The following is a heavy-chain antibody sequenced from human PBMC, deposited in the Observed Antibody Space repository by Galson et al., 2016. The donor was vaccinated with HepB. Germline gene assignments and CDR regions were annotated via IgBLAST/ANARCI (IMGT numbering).Heavy chain of an antibody. Sequence: TLSLTCTVSSGSISSGGYYWSWIRKHPGKGLEWIGNIYHSGSTQYSPPFKSRVTMSVDTSKNQFSLKLTSVTAADTAVYYCAGASVQLVLPAPFDYWGQGTLVTGSS. J-gene: IGHJ4*02. CDR3: AGASVQLVLPAPFDY. D-gene: IGHD2-2*01. CDR1: SGSISSGGYY. CDR2: IYHSGST. V-gene: IGHV4-31*03.